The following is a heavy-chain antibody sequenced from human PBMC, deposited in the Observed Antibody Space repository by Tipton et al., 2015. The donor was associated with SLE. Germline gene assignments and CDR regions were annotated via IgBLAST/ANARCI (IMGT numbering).Heavy chain of an antibody. D-gene: IGHD4-17*01. CDR3: ARVGHDYGDYDNWFDP. Sequence: TLSLTCAVYGGSFSGYYWSWIRQPPGKGLEWIGEINHSGSTNYNPSLKSRVTISVDTSKNQFSLKLGSVTAADTAVYYCARVGHDYGDYDNWFDPWGQGTLVTVSS. J-gene: IGHJ5*02. V-gene: IGHV4-34*01. CDR2: INHSGST. CDR1: GGSFSGYY.